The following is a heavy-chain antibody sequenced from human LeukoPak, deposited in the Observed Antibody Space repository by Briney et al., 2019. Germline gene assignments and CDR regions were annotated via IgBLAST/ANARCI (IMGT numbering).Heavy chain of an antibody. Sequence: SETLSLTCTVSGGSISTDYWSWIRQPPGKGLEWIGYIYSSGSTNYNPSLKSRVTISVDTSKNQLSLKLNSVTAADTAVYYCARLAGSSSSDYWGQGTLVTVSS. J-gene: IGHJ4*02. CDR1: GGSISTDY. CDR2: IYSSGST. CDR3: ARLAGSSSSDY. D-gene: IGHD6-6*01. V-gene: IGHV4-4*09.